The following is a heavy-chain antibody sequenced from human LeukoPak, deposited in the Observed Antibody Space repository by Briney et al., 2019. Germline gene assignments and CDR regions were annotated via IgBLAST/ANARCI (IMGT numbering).Heavy chain of an antibody. V-gene: IGHV4-61*02. CDR2: IYTSGIT. CDR1: GGSISSDSYY. J-gene: IGHJ5*02. Sequence: PSETLSLTCTVSGGSISSDSYYWSWIRQPAGKGLEWLGRIYTSGITNYNPSLKSRVPISVDTSKNQFSLKLSSVTATDTAVYYCAREAPLWFGELSSGFDPWGQGTLVTVSS. CDR3: AREAPLWFGELSSGFDP. D-gene: IGHD3-10*01.